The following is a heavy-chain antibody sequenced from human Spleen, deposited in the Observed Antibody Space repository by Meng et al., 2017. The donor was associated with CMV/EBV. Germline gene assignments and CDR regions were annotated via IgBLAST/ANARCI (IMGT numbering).Heavy chain of an antibody. CDR1: GFSLSTSGVG. CDR3: AHTYSSSSFGYFQH. V-gene: IGHV2-5*02. J-gene: IGHJ1*01. Sequence: QITLKESGPTLVKPXQTLTLTCTFSGFSLSTSGVGVGWIRQPPGKALEWLALIYWDDDKRYSPSLKSRLTITKDTSKNQVVLTMTNMDPVDTATYYCAHTYSSSSFGYFQHWVQGTLVTVSS. D-gene: IGHD6-6*01. CDR2: IYWDDDK.